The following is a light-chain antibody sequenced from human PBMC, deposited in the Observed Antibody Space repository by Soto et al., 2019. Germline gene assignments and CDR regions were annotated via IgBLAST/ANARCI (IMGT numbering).Light chain of an antibody. Sequence: EIVMTQSPATLSVSPGERATLSCRASQSVGNYLAWYQQKPGQSPRLLIFGASTRATGIPARFSGSGSGSEFTLTISSLQSEDFAVYSCQQYSVWPLVTFGGGTKVEIK. CDR1: QSVGNY. J-gene: IGKJ4*01. CDR2: GAS. CDR3: QQYSVWPLVT. V-gene: IGKV3-15*01.